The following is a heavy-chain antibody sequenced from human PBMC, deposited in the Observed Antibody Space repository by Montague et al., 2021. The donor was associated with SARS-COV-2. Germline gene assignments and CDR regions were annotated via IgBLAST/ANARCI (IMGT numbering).Heavy chain of an antibody. CDR1: GFSLNTSGEG. CDR2: IYWDDDK. J-gene: IGHJ5*02. V-gene: IGHV2-5*02. Sequence: PALVEPTQTLTLTCTFSGFSLNTSGEGVGWVRQPPGKALEWLALIYWDDDKRYSPFLKSRSTISKDTTKNEVVLTVANMDPVDTATYYCARYGDYGSWFDPWGQGTLVTVSS. D-gene: IGHD4-17*01. CDR3: ARYGDYGSWFDP.